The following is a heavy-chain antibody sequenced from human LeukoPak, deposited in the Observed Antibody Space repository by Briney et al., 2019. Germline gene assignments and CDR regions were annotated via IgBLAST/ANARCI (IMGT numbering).Heavy chain of an antibody. D-gene: IGHD3-3*01. CDR1: GFTFSSYG. V-gene: IGHV3-30*18. Sequence: GGSLRLSCAASGFTFSSYGMHWVRQAPGKGLEWVAVISYDGSNKYYADSVKGQFTISGDNSKNTLYLQMNSLRAEDTAVYYCAKDIIERFLEWLGYYYYYGMDVWGQGTTVTVSS. J-gene: IGHJ6*02. CDR2: ISYDGSNK. CDR3: AKDIIERFLEWLGYYYYYGMDV.